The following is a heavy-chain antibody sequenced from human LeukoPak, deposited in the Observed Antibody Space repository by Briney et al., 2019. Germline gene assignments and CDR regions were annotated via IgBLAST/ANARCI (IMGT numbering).Heavy chain of an antibody. V-gene: IGHV3-23*01. CDR1: GFSFNNFA. CDR2: LNNDAAAT. CDR3: AKLPYYYGMDV. Sequence: GGSLRLSCTTSGFSFNNFAMSWVRQAPGKGPEWVSALNNDAAATYYADSVKGRFTISRDNSKNTLYLQMNSLRAEDTAVYYCAKLPYYYGMDVWGQGTTVTVSS. J-gene: IGHJ6*02.